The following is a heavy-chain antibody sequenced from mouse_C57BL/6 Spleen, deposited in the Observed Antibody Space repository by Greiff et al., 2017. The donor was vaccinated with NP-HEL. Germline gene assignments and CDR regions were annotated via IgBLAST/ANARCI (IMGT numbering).Heavy chain of an antibody. D-gene: IGHD1-1*01. CDR2: IDPSDSYT. J-gene: IGHJ3*01. CDR3: ARIGLGDYYGSSWGFAY. Sequence: QVQLQQPGAELVMPGASVKLSCKASGYTFTSYWMHWVKQRPGQGLEWIGEIDPSDSYTNYNQKFKGKSTLTVDKSSSTAYMQLSSLTSEDSAVYYCARIGLGDYYGSSWGFAYWGQGTLVTVSA. CDR1: GYTFTSYW. V-gene: IGHV1-69*01.